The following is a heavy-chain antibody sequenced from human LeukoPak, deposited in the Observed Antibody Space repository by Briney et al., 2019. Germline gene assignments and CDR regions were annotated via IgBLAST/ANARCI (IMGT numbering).Heavy chain of an antibody. J-gene: IGHJ4*02. Sequence: PGGSLRLSCAASGFTFSSYAMSWVRQAPGKGLEWVSAISGSGGSTYYADSVKGRFTISRDNSKNTLYLQMNSLRAEDTAVYYCAKHYYDSSGYYGDSYIDYWGQGTLVTVSS. CDR1: GFTFSSYA. CDR2: ISGSGGST. V-gene: IGHV3-23*01. D-gene: IGHD3-22*01. CDR3: AKHYYDSSGYYGDSYIDY.